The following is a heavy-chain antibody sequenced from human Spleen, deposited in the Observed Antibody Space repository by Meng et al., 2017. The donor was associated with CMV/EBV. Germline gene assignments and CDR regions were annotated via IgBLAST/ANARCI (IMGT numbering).Heavy chain of an antibody. CDR2: INPNSGGT. CDR3: ARVGTIFGVVPSYYYYGMDV. Sequence: ASVKVSCKASGYTFTGYYMHWVRQAPGQGLEWMGWINPNSGGTNYAQKLQGRVTMTTDTSTSTAYMELRSLRSDDTAVYYCARVGTIFGVVPSYYYYGMDVWGQGTTVTVSS. V-gene: IGHV1-2*02. CDR1: GYTFTGYY. D-gene: IGHD3-3*01. J-gene: IGHJ6*02.